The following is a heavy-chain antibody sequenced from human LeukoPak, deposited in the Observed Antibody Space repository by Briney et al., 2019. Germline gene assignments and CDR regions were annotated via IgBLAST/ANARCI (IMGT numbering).Heavy chain of an antibody. CDR2: ISYDGSDK. D-gene: IGHD4-17*01. CDR1: GFIFSNYA. J-gene: IGHJ4*02. V-gene: IGHV3-33*01. Sequence: GGSLRLSCAASGFIFSNYATHWVRQAPGKGLEWVALISYDGSDKNFADSVKGRFTISRDNSKSTLFLQMNSLRVEDTAVYYCARELTVTTGYFDYWGQGTQVSVSS. CDR3: ARELTVTTGYFDY.